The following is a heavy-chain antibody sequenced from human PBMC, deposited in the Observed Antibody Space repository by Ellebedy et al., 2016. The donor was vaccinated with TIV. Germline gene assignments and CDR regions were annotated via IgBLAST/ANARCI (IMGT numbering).Heavy chain of an antibody. CDR2: INWNGGST. J-gene: IGHJ4*02. Sequence: GESLKISXAASGFTFDDYGMSWVRQAPGKGLEWVSGINWNGGSTGYADSVKGRFTISRDNAKNSLYLQMNSLRAEDTALYYCARGSYYVPVEGHYFDYWGQGTLVTVSS. V-gene: IGHV3-20*04. D-gene: IGHD1-26*01. CDR1: GFTFDDYG. CDR3: ARGSYYVPVEGHYFDY.